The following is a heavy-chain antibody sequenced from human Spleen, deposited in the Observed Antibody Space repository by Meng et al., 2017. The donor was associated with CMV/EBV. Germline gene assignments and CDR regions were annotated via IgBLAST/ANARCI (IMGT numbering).Heavy chain of an antibody. J-gene: IGHJ6*02. CDR1: GFTFSSYA. Sequence: GESLKISCAASGFTFSSYAMHWVRQAPGKGLEWVSYISSSSSTIYYADSVKGRFTVSRDNAKNSLYLQMNSLRAEDTAVYYCASLYGFLGYCSITTCSPYYYHAMDVWGQGTTVTVSS. V-gene: IGHV3-48*04. D-gene: IGHD2-2*01. CDR3: ASLYGFLGYCSITTCSPYYYHAMDV. CDR2: ISSSSSTI.